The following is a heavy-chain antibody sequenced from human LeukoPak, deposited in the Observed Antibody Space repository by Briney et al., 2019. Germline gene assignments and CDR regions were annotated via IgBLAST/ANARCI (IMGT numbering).Heavy chain of an antibody. CDR3: ARDRGDGYNFEY. V-gene: IGHV1-69*01. J-gene: IGHJ4*02. CDR1: GGTFSSYA. CDR2: IIPIFGTA. D-gene: IGHD5-24*01. Sequence: SVKVSCKASGGTFSSYAISWVRQAPGQGLEWMGGIIPIFGTANYAQKFQGRVTITADESTSTAYMELSSLRSEDTAVYYCARDRGDGYNFEYWGQGTLATLSS.